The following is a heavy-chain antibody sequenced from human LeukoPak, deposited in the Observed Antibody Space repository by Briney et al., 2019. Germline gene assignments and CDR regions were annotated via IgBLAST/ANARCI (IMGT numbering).Heavy chain of an antibody. V-gene: IGHV3-30*02. CDR2: IRSDGSKQ. CDR3: ARQQLVPFFDY. D-gene: IGHD6-13*01. J-gene: IGHJ4*02. CDR1: GFTFSSYG. Sequence: GGSLRLSCAASGFTFSSYGMHWVRQAPGKGLEWVAFIRSDGSKQYYADSVKGRFTVSRDNAKNSLYLQMNSLRAEDTAVYYCARQQLVPFFDYWGQGTLVTVSS.